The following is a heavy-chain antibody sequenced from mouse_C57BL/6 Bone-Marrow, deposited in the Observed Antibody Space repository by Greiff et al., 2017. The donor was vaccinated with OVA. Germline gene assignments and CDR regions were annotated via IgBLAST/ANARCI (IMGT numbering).Heavy chain of an antibody. D-gene: IGHD4-1*01. CDR2: INPSNGGT. V-gene: IGHV1-53*01. CDR1: GYTFTSSW. Sequence: QVQLQQPGTALVKPVASVKLSCPASGYTFTSSWLHCVKQRPGHGLEWIGYINPSNGGTNYNEKFKSKATQTVEKSTSTANMQLSSQTSEDSAVYYSARDELGRSDWGKGTTLTGSA. J-gene: IGHJ2*01. CDR3: ARDELGRSD.